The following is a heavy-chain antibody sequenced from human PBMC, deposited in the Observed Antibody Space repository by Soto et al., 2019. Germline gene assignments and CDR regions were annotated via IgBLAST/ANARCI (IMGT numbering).Heavy chain of an antibody. CDR3: ASLPPYCSSTSCPYYMDV. Sequence: PSETLSLTCAVYGGSFSGYYWSWIRQPPGKGLEWIGEINHSGSTNYNPSLKSRVTISVDTSKNQFSLKLSSVTAADTAVYYCASLPPYCSSTSCPYYMDVWGKGTTVTVSS. CDR2: INHSGST. D-gene: IGHD2-2*01. CDR1: GGSFSGYY. J-gene: IGHJ6*03. V-gene: IGHV4-34*01.